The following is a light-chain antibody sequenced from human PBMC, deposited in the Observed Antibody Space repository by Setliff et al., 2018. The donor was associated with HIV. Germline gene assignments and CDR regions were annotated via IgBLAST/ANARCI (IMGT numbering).Light chain of an antibody. CDR2: TNS. V-gene: IGLV1-44*01. Sequence: QSVLTQSPSVSGTPGQRVTISCSGSNSNIGTTTVNWYQRLPGAAPKLIIYTNSHRPSGVPDRFSGSKSGTSASLAISGLRSEDEADYYCQSYDSSLSGSYVFGTGTKVTVL. J-gene: IGLJ1*01. CDR3: QSYDSSLSGSYV. CDR1: NSNIGTTT.